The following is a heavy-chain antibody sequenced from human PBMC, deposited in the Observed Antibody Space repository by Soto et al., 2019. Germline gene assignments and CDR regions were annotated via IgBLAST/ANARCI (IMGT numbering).Heavy chain of an antibody. CDR1: GFTSSGYW. D-gene: IGHD4-4*01. CDR2: INQDGSEK. Sequence: VSLRLSCAAXGFTSSGYWMTWVRQAPGKGLEWVANINQDGSEKYYVDSVKGRFTISRDNAKDSLYLQMNSLRAEDTAIYYCARDYSNPRGRFDPWGQGTLVTV. J-gene: IGHJ5*02. CDR3: ARDYSNPRGRFDP. V-gene: IGHV3-7*01.